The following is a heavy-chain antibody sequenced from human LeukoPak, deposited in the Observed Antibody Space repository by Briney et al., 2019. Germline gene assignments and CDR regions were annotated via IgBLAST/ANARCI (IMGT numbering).Heavy chain of an antibody. D-gene: IGHD5-12*01. CDR1: GFIFTSYW. CDR3: ARLSSRRGYGGYDPLDY. J-gene: IGHJ4*02. V-gene: IGHV5-51*01. CDR2: IFPGDSET. Sequence: GESLKISCKGSGFIFTSYWIGWVRQMPGKGLEWMGSIFPGDSETRYSPSFQGQVTISADKSISTAYLQWSSLKASDTAMYYCARLSSRRGYGGYDPLDYWGQGTLVTVSS.